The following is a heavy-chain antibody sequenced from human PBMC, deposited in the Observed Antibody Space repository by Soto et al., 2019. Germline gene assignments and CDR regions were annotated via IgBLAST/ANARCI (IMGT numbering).Heavy chain of an antibody. D-gene: IGHD4-17*01. V-gene: IGHV4-4*02. CDR2: THHSGRT. CDR3: ARSEDTALDY. Sequence: SETLSLTCIVSGGSMSSSNWWNWVRQPPGKGLEWIGETHHSGRTNYNPSLKSRVIISVDESKNHFSLKLSSVTAADTAVYYCARSEDTALDYWGQGTLVTVSS. CDR1: GGSMSSSNW. J-gene: IGHJ4*02.